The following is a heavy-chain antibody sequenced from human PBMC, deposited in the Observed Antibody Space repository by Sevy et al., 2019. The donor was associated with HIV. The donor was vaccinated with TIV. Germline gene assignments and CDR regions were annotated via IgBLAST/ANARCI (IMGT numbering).Heavy chain of an antibody. V-gene: IGHV4-59*01. J-gene: IGHJ3*02. CDR3: VKCRVTISVATSKNQCSRTRCSVTAADTAVYYCAREWGPFTFGGVKPAAGAFDI. D-gene: IGHD6-19*01. CDR2: IYYSGST. Sequence: SETLSLTCTVSGGSISSYYWSWIRQPPGKGLEWIGYIYYSGSTNYNPSLKSRVTISVDTSKNQFSLKLSSVTAADTNTPPSVKCRVTISVATSKNQCSRTRCSVTAADTAVYYCAREWGPFTFGGVKPAAGAFDIWGQGTMVTVSS. CDR1: GGSISSYY.